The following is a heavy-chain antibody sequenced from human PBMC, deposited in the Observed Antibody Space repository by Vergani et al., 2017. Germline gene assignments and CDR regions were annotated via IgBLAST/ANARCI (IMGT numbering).Heavy chain of an antibody. CDR1: GFAFSNAW. V-gene: IGHV3-15*01. Sequence: EVQLVESGGGLVKPGGSLRLSCAASGFAFSNAWMSWVRQAPGKGLEWVGRIKSKTDGGTTDYAAPVKGRFTISRDDSKNTLYLQMNSLKTEDTAVYYCTTEQGSSGWYRGTHXFDYWGQGTLVTVSS. J-gene: IGHJ4*02. CDR3: TTEQGSSGWYRGTHXFDY. D-gene: IGHD6-19*01. CDR2: IKSKTDGGTT.